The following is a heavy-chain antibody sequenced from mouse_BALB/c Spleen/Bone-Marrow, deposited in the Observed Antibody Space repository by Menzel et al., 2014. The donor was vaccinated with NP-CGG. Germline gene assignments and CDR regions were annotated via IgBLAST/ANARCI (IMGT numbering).Heavy chain of an antibody. CDR2: ISYSGST. D-gene: IGHD1-1*01. CDR1: GDSITSGY. V-gene: IGHV3-8*02. J-gene: IGHJ1*01. Sequence: EVKLLESGPSLVKPSQTLSLTCSVTGDSITSGYWNWIRKFPGNKLEYMGYISYSGSTYYNPSLKSRISITRDTSKNLYYLQLNSVTTEDTATYYCARYYYGSSYWYFDVWGAGTTVTVSS. CDR3: ARYYYGSSYWYFDV.